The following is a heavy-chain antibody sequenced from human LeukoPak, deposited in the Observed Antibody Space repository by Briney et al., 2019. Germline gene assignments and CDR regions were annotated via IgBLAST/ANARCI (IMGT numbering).Heavy chain of an antibody. Sequence: ASVKVSCKASGYTFTSYAMHWVGQAPGQRLEWMGWINAGNGNTKYSQKFQGRVTITRDTSASTAYMELSSLRSEDTAVYYCARGRAAAGNSWFDPWGQGTLVTVSS. V-gene: IGHV1-3*01. CDR2: INAGNGNT. D-gene: IGHD6-13*01. CDR1: GYTFTSYA. J-gene: IGHJ5*02. CDR3: ARGRAAAGNSWFDP.